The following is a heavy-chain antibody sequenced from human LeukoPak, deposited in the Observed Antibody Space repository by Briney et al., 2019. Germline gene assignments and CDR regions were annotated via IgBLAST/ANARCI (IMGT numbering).Heavy chain of an antibody. CDR3: ARRGYYDSSGSFDL. J-gene: IGHJ2*01. V-gene: IGHV3-7*01. D-gene: IGHD3-22*01. CDR2: IKQDGSEK. CDR1: GFTFSSYW. Sequence: GGSLRLSCAASGFTFSSYWMSWVRKAPGKGLEWVANIKQDGSEKYYVDSVKGRFTISRDNAKNSLYLQMNSLRAEDTAVYYCARRGYYDSSGSFDLWGRGTLVTVSS.